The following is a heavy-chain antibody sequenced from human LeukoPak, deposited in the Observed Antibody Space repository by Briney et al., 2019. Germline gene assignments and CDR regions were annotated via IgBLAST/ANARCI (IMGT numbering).Heavy chain of an antibody. D-gene: IGHD2-15*01. CDR2: IKQDGSEK. CDR3: ARDPPGYCSGGSCY. Sequence: GGSLRLSCAASGFTFSSYWMSWVRQAPGKGLEWVANIKQDGSEKYYVDSVKGRFTISRDNAKNSLYLQMNSLRAEDTAVYYCARDPPGYCSGGSCYWGQGTLVTASS. J-gene: IGHJ4*02. V-gene: IGHV3-7*01. CDR1: GFTFSSYW.